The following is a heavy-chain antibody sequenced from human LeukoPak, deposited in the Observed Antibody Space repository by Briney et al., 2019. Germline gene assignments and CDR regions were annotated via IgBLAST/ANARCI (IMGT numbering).Heavy chain of an antibody. D-gene: IGHD3-16*01. CDR1: GFTCSSIP. V-gene: IGHV3-30*04. CDR2: ISTDGSYK. CDR3: ARSLIPGRWYFDL. Sequence: GGSLSCSCAGSGFTCSSIPFHWVRQAPGKGLKWLAAISTDGSYKYHGDSVKGRFTSSRDNPMNTLYLQMNDLSADDTAVYYCARSLIPGRWYFDLWGRGTLVTVSS. J-gene: IGHJ2*01.